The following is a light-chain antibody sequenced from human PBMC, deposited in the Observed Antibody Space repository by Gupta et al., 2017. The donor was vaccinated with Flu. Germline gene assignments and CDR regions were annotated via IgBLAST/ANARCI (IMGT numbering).Light chain of an antibody. Sequence: PATLSVSPGERATLSCRASQRVSRDLAWYQQKPGQAPRLLIYGASTRATGIPARFSGSGSGTEFTLTINSLQSEDFAVYCCQQENNWPPAFGHGTNVDIK. CDR1: QRVSRD. J-gene: IGKJ3*01. CDR3: QQENNWPPA. CDR2: GAS. V-gene: IGKV3-15*01.